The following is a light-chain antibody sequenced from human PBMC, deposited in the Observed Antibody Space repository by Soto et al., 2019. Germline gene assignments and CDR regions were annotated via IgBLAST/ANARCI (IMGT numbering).Light chain of an antibody. V-gene: IGLV2-14*02. Sequence: QSVLTQPASVSGSPGQSITISCTGTSSDVGSYNLVSWYQHHPGKAPKFIIYEDNKRPSGVSNRFSGSKSGNTASLTISGLQAEDEADYYCSSYTSSSTLVFGTGTKLTVL. J-gene: IGLJ1*01. CDR3: SSYTSSSTLV. CDR1: SSDVGSYNL. CDR2: EDN.